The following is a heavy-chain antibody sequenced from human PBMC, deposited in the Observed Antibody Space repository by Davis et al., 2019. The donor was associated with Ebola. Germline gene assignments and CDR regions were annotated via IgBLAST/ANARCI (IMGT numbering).Heavy chain of an antibody. D-gene: IGHD6-19*01. CDR3: ARVGRYGGSGWSDY. J-gene: IGHJ4*02. V-gene: IGHV3-66*01. Sequence: PGGSLRLSCAASGFTFSSYGMHWVRQAPGKGLEWVSVIYSGGSTYYADSVKGRFTISRDNSKNTLYLQMNSLRAEDTAVYYCARVGRYGGSGWSDYWGQGTLVTVSS. CDR1: GFTFSSYG. CDR2: IYSGGST.